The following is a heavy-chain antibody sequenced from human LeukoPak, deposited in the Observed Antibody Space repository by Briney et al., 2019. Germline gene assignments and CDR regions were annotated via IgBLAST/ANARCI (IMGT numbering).Heavy chain of an antibody. CDR3: AKVAELRMLCADYYYMDV. J-gene: IGHJ6*03. CDR1: GFTFDDYA. CDR2: ISGDGGST. V-gene: IGHV3-43*02. D-gene: IGHD1-7*01. Sequence: PGGSLRLSCAASGFTFDDYAMHWVRQAPGKGLEWVSLISGDGGSTYYADSVKGRFTISRDNSKNSLYLQMNSLRTEDTALYYCAKVAELRMLCADYYYMDVWGKGTTVTVSS.